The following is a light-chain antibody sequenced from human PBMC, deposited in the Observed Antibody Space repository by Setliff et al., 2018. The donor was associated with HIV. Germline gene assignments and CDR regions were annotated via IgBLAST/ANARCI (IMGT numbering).Light chain of an antibody. Sequence: ELTQPVSVSVAPGETARITCGGNNIGSKTVHWYQQKPGQAPVLVIYDDGDRPSGIPERFSGSNSGTTATLTISRVEAGDEADYYCQVWDSRSDHFVFGTGTKVTVL. CDR1: NIGSKT. CDR2: DDG. CDR3: QVWDSRSDHFV. J-gene: IGLJ1*01. V-gene: IGLV3-21*02.